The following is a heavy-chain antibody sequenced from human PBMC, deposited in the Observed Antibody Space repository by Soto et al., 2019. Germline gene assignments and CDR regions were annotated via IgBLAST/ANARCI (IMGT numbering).Heavy chain of an antibody. CDR1: GYTFTSYG. Sequence: ASVKVSCKASGYTFTSYGISWVRQAPGQGLEWMGWISAYNGNTNYAQKLQGRVTMTTDTSTSTAYMELSSLRSEDTAVYYCARDLRFTLTTGGTIMRYYYYYMDVWGKGTTVTVSS. CDR2: ISAYNGNT. CDR3: ARDLRFTLTTGGTIMRYYYYYMDV. D-gene: IGHD4-17*01. J-gene: IGHJ6*03. V-gene: IGHV1-18*01.